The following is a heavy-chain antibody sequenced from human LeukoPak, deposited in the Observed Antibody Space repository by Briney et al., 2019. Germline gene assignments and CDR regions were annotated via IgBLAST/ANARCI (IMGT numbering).Heavy chain of an antibody. Sequence: EXXSLTCTVSGGSISSYYWSWIRQPAGKGLEWIGRIYTSGSTNYNACLKSRVTVSVDTSKNQFSLKLSSVTAADTAVYYCARGGSRDAFDIWGQGTMVTVSS. V-gene: IGHV4-4*07. CDR1: GGSISSYY. D-gene: IGHD1-26*01. CDR3: ARGGSRDAFDI. J-gene: IGHJ3*02. CDR2: IYTSGST.